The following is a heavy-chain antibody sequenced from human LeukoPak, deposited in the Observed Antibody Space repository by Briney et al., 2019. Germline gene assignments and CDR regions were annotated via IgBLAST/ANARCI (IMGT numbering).Heavy chain of an antibody. Sequence: PGGSLRLSCAASGFTFSSYGMHWVRQAPGKGLEWVAIISYDGSNKYYADSVKGRFTISRDNSKNTLYLQLNSLKTEDTAVYYCTTEPVEGYWGQGTLVTVSS. CDR3: TTEPVEGY. CDR1: GFTFSSYG. J-gene: IGHJ4*02. CDR2: ISYDGSNK. V-gene: IGHV3-30*03.